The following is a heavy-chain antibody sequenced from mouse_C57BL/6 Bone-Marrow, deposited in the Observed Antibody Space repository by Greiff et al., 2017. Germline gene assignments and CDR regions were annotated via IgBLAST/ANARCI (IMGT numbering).Heavy chain of an antibody. V-gene: IGHV5-17*01. J-gene: IGHJ3*01. CDR3: AKDSSGPFAY. Sequence: EVMLVESGGGLVKPGGSLKLSCAASGFTFSDYGMHWVRQAPEKGLEWVAYISSGSSTIYYADTVKGRFTISRDNAKNTLFLQLTSLRSEDTAMYYCAKDSSGPFAYWGQGTLVTVSA. CDR1: GFTFSDYG. CDR2: ISSGSSTI. D-gene: IGHD3-2*02.